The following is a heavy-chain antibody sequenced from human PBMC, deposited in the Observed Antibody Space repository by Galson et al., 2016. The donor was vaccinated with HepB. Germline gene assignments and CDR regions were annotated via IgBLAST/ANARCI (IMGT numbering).Heavy chain of an antibody. J-gene: IGHJ6*02. CDR1: GGSISSTNW. V-gene: IGHV4-4*02. Sequence: SETLSLTCVVSGGSISSTNWWSWVRQPPGKGLEWIGEIYHSGSTNYSPSLMSRVTMSVDKSKNQFFLKVSSVTAADTAVYYCARASFDYDFWSASQTRYGMDVWGQGTTVTVSS. CDR2: IYHSGST. D-gene: IGHD3-3*01. CDR3: ARASFDYDFWSASQTRYGMDV.